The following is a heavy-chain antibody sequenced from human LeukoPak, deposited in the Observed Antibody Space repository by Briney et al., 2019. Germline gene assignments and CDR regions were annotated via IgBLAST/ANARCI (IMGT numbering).Heavy chain of an antibody. Sequence: GGSLRLPCAASGLTFSNAWMSWVRQAPGKGLEWVGRIKSKTDGGTTDYAAPVKGRFTISRDDSKNTLCLQMNSLKTEDTAVYYCTWGSSGWYRGGLGYWGQGTLVTVSS. CDR1: GLTFSNAW. CDR2: IKSKTDGGTT. V-gene: IGHV3-15*01. CDR3: TWGSSGWYRGGLGY. J-gene: IGHJ4*02. D-gene: IGHD6-19*01.